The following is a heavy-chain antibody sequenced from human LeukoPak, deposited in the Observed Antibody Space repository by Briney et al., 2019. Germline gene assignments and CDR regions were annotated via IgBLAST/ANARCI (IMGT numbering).Heavy chain of an antibody. CDR3: AKNGQDYDFWSGYHPIDY. V-gene: IGHV3-23*01. CDR2: ISGSGGST. CDR1: GFTFSSYA. Sequence: GGSLRLPCAASGFTFSSYAMSWVRQAPGKGLEWVSAISGSGGSTYYADSVKGRFTISRDNSKNTLYLQMNSLRAEDTAVYYCAKNGQDYDFWSGYHPIDYWGQGTLVTVSS. D-gene: IGHD3-3*01. J-gene: IGHJ4*02.